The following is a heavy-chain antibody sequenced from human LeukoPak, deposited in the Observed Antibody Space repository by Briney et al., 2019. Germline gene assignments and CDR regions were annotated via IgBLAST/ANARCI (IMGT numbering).Heavy chain of an antibody. CDR2: INPNSRGT. CDR3: ARRAREYGHDAFDI. J-gene: IGHJ3*02. CDR1: GYTFTDYY. Sequence: GASVKVSCKSSGYTFTDYYMHWVRQAPGQGLEWMGWINPNSRGTDSAQKFQGRFSMTRDTSISTAYMELIRLRSDDTAVYYCARRAREYGHDAFDIWGQGTMVTVSS. D-gene: IGHD4-17*01. V-gene: IGHV1-2*02.